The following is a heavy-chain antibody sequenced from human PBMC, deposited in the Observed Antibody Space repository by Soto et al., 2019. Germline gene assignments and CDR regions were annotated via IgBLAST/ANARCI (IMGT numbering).Heavy chain of an antibody. CDR3: ARSGPEDRNWNPSYYYYYGMDV. CDR2: IYYSGST. J-gene: IGHJ6*02. D-gene: IGHD1-1*01. Sequence: SETLSLTCTVSGGSISSSSYYWGWIRQPPGKGLEWIGSIYYSGSTYYNPSLKSRVTISVDTSKNQFSLKLSSVTAAETAVYYCARSGPEDRNWNPSYYYYYGMDVWGQGTTVTISS. CDR1: GGSISSSSYY. V-gene: IGHV4-39*01.